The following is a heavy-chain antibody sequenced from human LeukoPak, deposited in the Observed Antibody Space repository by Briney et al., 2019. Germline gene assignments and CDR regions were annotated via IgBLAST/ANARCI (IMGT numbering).Heavy chain of an antibody. D-gene: IGHD3-22*01. CDR2: ISGDGGST. J-gene: IGHJ3*02. Sequence: AGGSLRLSCAASGFTFDDYAMHWVRQAPGKGLEWVSLISGDGGSTYYADSVKGRFTISGDNSKNSLYLQMNSLRTEDTALYYCAKGRYYYDSSDAFDIWGQGTMVTVSS. CDR3: AKGRYYYDSSDAFDI. CDR1: GFTFDDYA. V-gene: IGHV3-43*02.